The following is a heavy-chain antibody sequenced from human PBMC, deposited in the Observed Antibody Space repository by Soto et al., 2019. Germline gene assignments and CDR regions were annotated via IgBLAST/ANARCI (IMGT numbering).Heavy chain of an antibody. CDR1: GGSISSGGYY. V-gene: IGHV4-31*03. CDR3: VRVRNLYGSGVSVLNWFDP. D-gene: IGHD3-10*01. Sequence: QVQLQESGPGLVKPSQTLSLTCTVSGGSISSGGYYWSWIRQHPGKGLEWIGYIYYSGSTYYNPSLKYRLTMSVDTSKNQFSVKLSSVTAADTAVYYCVRVRNLYGSGVSVLNWFDPWGQGTLVTVSS. J-gene: IGHJ5*02. CDR2: IYYSGST.